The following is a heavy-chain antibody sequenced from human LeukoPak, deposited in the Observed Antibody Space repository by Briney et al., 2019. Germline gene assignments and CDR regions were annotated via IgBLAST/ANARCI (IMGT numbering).Heavy chain of an antibody. CDR3: ARHSPHSSGWYGMFDY. J-gene: IGHJ4*02. D-gene: IGHD6-19*01. CDR2: IYYSGST. V-gene: IGHV4-59*01. CDR1: GGSISSYY. Sequence: PSETLSLTCTVSGGSISSYYWSWIRQPPGKGPEWIGYIYYSGSTNYNPSLKSRVTISVDTSKNQFSLKLSSVTAADTAVYYCARHSPHSSGWYGMFDYWGQGTLVTVSS.